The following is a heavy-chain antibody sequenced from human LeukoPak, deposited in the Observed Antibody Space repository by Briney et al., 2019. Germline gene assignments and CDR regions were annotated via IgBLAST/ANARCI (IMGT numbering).Heavy chain of an antibody. CDR3: ARRGITYSSSFFAY. CDR2: IFYSGST. D-gene: IGHD6-13*01. V-gene: IGHV4-39*01. CDR1: GDSIGNSNYY. J-gene: IGHJ4*02. Sequence: SETLSLTCTVSGDSIGNSNYYWAWLRQPPGKGLEWLEIIFYSGSTYYNPSLKSRVTISVDTSKNQFSLNLHSVTAADTATYYCARRGITYSSSFFAYWGQGTLVTASS.